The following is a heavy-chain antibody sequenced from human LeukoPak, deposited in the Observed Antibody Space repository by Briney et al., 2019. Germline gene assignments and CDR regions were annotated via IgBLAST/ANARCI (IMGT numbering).Heavy chain of an antibody. D-gene: IGHD3-22*01. CDR1: GFTFSSYW. J-gene: IGHJ6*03. CDR2: INSDGSST. CDR3: AVSFYYYYMDV. V-gene: IGHV3-74*01. Sequence: GGSLRLSCAAAGFTFSSYWMHWVRQAPGRGLVWVSRINSDGSSTSYADSVKGRFTISRDNVKNTLYLQMNSLRAEDTAVYYCAVSFYYYYMDVWGKGTTVTVSS.